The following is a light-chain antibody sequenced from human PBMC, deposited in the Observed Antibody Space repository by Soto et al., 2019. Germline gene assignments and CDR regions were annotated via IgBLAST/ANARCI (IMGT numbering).Light chain of an antibody. CDR3: CSYAGSSLVV. CDR1: RSDVGGYNY. V-gene: IGLV2-11*01. CDR2: DVS. J-gene: IGLJ3*02. Sequence: QSALTQPRSVSGSPGQSVTISCTGTRSDVGGYNYVSWYQQHPGKAPKLMIYDVSKWPSGVPDRFSGSKSDNTASLTISGLQAEDEADYYCCSYAGSSLVVFGGGTKVTVL.